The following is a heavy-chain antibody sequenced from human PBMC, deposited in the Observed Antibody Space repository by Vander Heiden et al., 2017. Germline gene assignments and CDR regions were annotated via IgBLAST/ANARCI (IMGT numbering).Heavy chain of an antibody. V-gene: IGHV4-4*07. J-gene: IGHJ5*02. CDR1: GGSFRKYY. Sequence: QVKLQESGPRLVRPSETLYLTWTVFGGSFRKYYWSWLRQPAGKGLEWIGRNYSSGNTNYNASLKSRVTMSVDMSKNQFSLKLNAVTAADTAMYYCARGRNGGSYYGQNWFDPGAREPWSPSPQ. CDR2: NYSSGNT. CDR3: ARGRNGGSYYGQNWFDP. D-gene: IGHD1-26*01.